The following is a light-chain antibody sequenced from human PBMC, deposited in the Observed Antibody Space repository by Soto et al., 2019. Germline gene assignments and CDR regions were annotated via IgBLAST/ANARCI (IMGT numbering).Light chain of an antibody. V-gene: IGLV2-14*03. CDR3: SSYATSRDVV. Sequence: QSALTQPASLSGSPGQSITISCTGTSRDVGSYNYVSWYQQHPGKAPKLMIFEVSDRPSGVSNRFSGSKSGNTASLTISGLQAEDEADYYCSSYATSRDVVFGGGTKVTVL. CDR2: EVS. CDR1: SRDVGSYNY. J-gene: IGLJ2*01.